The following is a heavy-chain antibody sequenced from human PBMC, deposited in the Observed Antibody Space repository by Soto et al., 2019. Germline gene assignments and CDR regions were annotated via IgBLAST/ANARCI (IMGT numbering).Heavy chain of an antibody. Sequence: QVQLQESGPGLVKPSGTLSLTCDVSGDSITSRGWWAWVRQTPGKGLEWIGEMHHDGTTYYNPSLKSRVITSMATSKNEFSLRLNSVTAADTALYYWAAQAISCSLDIWGQGTMVTVSS. CDR2: MHHDGTT. CDR3: AAQAISCSLDI. J-gene: IGHJ6*02. CDR1: GDSITSRGW. D-gene: IGHD3-3*01. V-gene: IGHV4-4*02.